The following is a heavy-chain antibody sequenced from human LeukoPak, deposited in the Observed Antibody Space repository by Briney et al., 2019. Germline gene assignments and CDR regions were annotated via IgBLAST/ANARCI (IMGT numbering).Heavy chain of an antibody. CDR1: GGSFSGYY. Sequence: SETLSLTCAVYGGSFSGYYWSWIRQPPGKGLEWIGEFNHSGSTNYNPSLKSRVTISVDTSKNQFSLKLSSVTAADTAVYYCARVWAGLNYDILTGYYADSPFDYWGQGTLVTVSS. D-gene: IGHD3-9*01. J-gene: IGHJ4*02. V-gene: IGHV4-34*01. CDR2: FNHSGST. CDR3: ARVWAGLNYDILTGYYADSPFDY.